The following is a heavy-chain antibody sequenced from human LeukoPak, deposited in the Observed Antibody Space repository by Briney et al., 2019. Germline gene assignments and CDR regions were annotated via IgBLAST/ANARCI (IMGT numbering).Heavy chain of an antibody. CDR3: ARAPEDYGSGSYHDY. V-gene: IGHV4-4*02. Sequence: SGTLSLTCAVSGGSISSSNWWSWVRQPPGKGLEWIGEIYHSGSTNYNPSLKSRVTISVDKSKNQFPLKLSSVTAADTAVYYCARAPEDYGSGSYHDYWGQGTLVTVSS. D-gene: IGHD3-10*01. CDR2: IYHSGST. CDR1: GGSISSSNW. J-gene: IGHJ4*02.